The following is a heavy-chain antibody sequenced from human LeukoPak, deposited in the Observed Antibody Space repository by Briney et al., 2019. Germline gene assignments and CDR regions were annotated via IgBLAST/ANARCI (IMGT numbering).Heavy chain of an antibody. Sequence: SETLSLTCIVSGGSIRNYNNYWGWIRQPPGKGLEWIGSVYYTGSTYYNPSLQSRITVSVATSKNQFSLKLSSVTAADTAVYYCASGGLYDFWSGYDRAFDIWGQGTMVTVSS. J-gene: IGHJ3*02. CDR2: VYYTGST. V-gene: IGHV4-39*01. CDR1: GGSIRNYNNY. CDR3: ASGGLYDFWSGYDRAFDI. D-gene: IGHD3-3*01.